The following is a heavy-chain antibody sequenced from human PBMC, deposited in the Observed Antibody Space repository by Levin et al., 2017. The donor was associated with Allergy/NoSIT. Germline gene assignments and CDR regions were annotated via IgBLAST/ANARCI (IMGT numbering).Heavy chain of an antibody. D-gene: IGHD2-15*01. V-gene: IGHV3-72*01. CDR1: GFSFSAQY. CDR3: ARVSGYSGGRDGFDV. CDR2: IRTKTNSYST. Sequence: GGSLRLSCAASGFSFSAQYMDWVRQAPGKGLEWVGRIRTKTNSYSTDYAASVKGRFTISRDDSKNSMYLQMNSLKPEDTAVYYCARVSGYSGGRDGFDVWGQGTMVTVSS. J-gene: IGHJ3*01.